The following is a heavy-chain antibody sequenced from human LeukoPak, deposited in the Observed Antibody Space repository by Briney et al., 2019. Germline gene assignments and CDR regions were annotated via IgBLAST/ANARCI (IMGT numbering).Heavy chain of an antibody. CDR1: GFILSTHG. CDR2: MWYDGSRE. Sequence: GGSLRLSCAASGFILSTHGMHWVREAPGKGLEWVAGMWYDGSREDYADSVKGRFTISRDMSKNTLNLQMNSLRVEDTAMFYCARDLSFGSLDFRGQGTLVTVSS. CDR3: ARDLSFGSLDF. D-gene: IGHD1-26*01. J-gene: IGHJ4*02. V-gene: IGHV3-33*01.